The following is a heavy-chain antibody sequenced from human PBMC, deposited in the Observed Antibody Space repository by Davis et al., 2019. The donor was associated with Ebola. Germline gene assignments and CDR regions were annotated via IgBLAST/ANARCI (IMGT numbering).Heavy chain of an antibody. CDR3: ARLPGVDTAQRGFDY. V-gene: IGHV5-10-1*01. CDR2: IDPSDSYT. D-gene: IGHD5-18*01. CDR1: GYSFTSYW. Sequence: GGSLRLSCKGSGYSFTSYWISWVRQMPGKGLEWMGRIDPSDSYTNYSPSFQGHVTISADKSISTAYLQWSSLKASDTAMYYCARLPGVDTAQRGFDYWGQGSLVTVSS. J-gene: IGHJ4*02.